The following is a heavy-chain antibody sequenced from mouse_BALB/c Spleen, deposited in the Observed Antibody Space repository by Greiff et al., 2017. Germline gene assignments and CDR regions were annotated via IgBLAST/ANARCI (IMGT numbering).Heavy chain of an antibody. V-gene: IGHV3-2*02. CDR3: AKALNV. J-gene: IGHJ1*01. CDR1: GYSITSDYA. Sequence: DVHLVESGPGLVKPSQSLSLTCTVTGYSITSDYAWNWIRQFPGNKLEWMGYISYSGSTSYNPSLKSRISITRDTSKNQFFLQLNSVTTEDTATYYCAKALNVWGAGTTVTVSS. CDR2: ISYSGST.